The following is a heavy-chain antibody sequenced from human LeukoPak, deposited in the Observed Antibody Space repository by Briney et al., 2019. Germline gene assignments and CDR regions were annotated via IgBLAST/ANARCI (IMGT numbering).Heavy chain of an antibody. Sequence: ASVKVSCKVSGYPFTGSFIHWVRQAPGQGLEWMGWVSASSGTPKYAQKFQGRFTMSRDTSVSTAYMELTRLTFDDTAVYFCVGADPLDYWGQGTPVTVSS. CDR3: VGADPLDY. V-gene: IGHV1-2*02. CDR2: VSASSGTP. CDR1: GYPFTGSF. J-gene: IGHJ4*02.